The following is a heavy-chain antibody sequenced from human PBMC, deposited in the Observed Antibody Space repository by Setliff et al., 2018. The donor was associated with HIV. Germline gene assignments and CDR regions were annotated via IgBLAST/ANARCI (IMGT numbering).Heavy chain of an antibody. Sequence: PSETLSLTCTVSGGSISSSSYYWGWIRQPPGKGLEWIGSIYYSGSTYYNPSLKSRVTISVDTSENQFSLKLSSVTAADTAVYYCARDGYSSGWYVISGSFDYWGQGILVTVSS. CDR1: GGSISSSSYY. CDR2: IYYSGST. J-gene: IGHJ4*02. CDR3: ARDGYSSGWYVISGSFDY. V-gene: IGHV4-39*07. D-gene: IGHD6-13*01.